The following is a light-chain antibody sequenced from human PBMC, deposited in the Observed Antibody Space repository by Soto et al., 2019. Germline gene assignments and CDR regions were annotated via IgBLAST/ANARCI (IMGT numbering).Light chain of an antibody. Sequence: DIVMTQSPDSLAVSLGERATINCKSSQSVIHTSNNKTYLAWYQQKAGQPPELLLYWASVRDSGVPDRFSGSGSGTYFTLTISSLEPEDFAVYYCQQRSNLLFTFGPGTKVDIK. CDR1: QSVIHTSNNKTY. CDR3: QQRSNLLFT. CDR2: WAS. V-gene: IGKV4-1*01. J-gene: IGKJ3*01.